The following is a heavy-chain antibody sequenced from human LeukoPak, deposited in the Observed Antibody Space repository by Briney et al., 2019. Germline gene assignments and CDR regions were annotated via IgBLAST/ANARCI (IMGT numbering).Heavy chain of an antibody. D-gene: IGHD3-16*01. Sequence: SETLSLTCAVYGGSFRGYYWSWIRQPPGKGLEWIGEINHSGSTNYNPSLKSRVTISVDTSKNQFSLKLSSVTAADTAVYYCAARDGLIPVATPYFDYWGQGTLVTVSS. CDR3: AARDGLIPVATPYFDY. CDR1: GGSFRGYY. CDR2: INHSGST. V-gene: IGHV4-34*01. J-gene: IGHJ4*02.